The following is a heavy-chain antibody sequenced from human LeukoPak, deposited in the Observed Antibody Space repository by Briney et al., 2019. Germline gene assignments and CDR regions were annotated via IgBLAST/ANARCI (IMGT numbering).Heavy chain of an antibody. V-gene: IGHV4-39*07. J-gene: IGHJ4*02. Sequence: SETLSLTCTVSGGSISSSSYYWGWIRQPPGKGLEWIVSIYYSGSTYYNPSLKSRVTISVDTSKNQFSLKLSSVTAADTAVYYCAREERDYDCWSGYYGNDYWGQGTLVTVSS. CDR3: AREERDYDCWSGYYGNDY. CDR1: GGSISSSSYY. CDR2: IYYSGST. D-gene: IGHD3-3*01.